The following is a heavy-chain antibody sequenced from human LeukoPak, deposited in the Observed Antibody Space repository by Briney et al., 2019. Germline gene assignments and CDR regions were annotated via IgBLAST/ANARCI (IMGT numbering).Heavy chain of an antibody. V-gene: IGHV3-23*01. D-gene: IGHD4-23*01. CDR3: AKDLGADYGGNSGNDY. CDR1: GFTFSDYY. CDR2: ISGSGGST. J-gene: IGHJ4*02. Sequence: GGSLRLSCAASGFTFSDYYMSWVRQAPGKGLEWVSAISGSGGSTYYADSVKGRFTISRDNSKNTLYLQMNSLRAEDTAVYYCAKDLGADYGGNSGNDYWGQGTLVTVSS.